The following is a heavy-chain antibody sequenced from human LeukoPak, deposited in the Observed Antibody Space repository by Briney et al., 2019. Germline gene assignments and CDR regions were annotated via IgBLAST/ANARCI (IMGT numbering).Heavy chain of an antibody. D-gene: IGHD1-7*01. CDR1: GFTFSTYS. CDR2: ISSSSTK. Sequence: GGSLRLSCAASGFTFSTYSLNWVRQAPGTGLELVAYISSSSTKYYADSVKGRFTISRDTAKSSLYLQMNSLRAEDTAVYYCARRGAINGTTDYYYYYYMDVWGKGTTVTVSS. V-gene: IGHV3-48*01. CDR3: ARRGAINGTTDYYYYYYMDV. J-gene: IGHJ6*03.